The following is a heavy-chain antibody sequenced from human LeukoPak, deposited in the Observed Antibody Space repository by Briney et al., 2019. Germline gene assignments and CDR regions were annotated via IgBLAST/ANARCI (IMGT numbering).Heavy chain of an antibody. V-gene: IGHV3-7*03. Sequence: PGGSLRLSCAVSGFTFSSYWMSWFRQAPGKGLEWVANINQDGSQKFSVDSVKGRFTISRDNAKNSLSLQMNSLRVEDTAVYYCARDWFDGYYHRFDYWGQGTLVTVSS. J-gene: IGHJ4*02. CDR2: INQDGSQK. CDR3: ARDWFDGYYHRFDY. D-gene: IGHD4-17*01. CDR1: GFTFSSYW.